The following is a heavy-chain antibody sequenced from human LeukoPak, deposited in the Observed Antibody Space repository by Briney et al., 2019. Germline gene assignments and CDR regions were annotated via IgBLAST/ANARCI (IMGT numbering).Heavy chain of an antibody. CDR3: ARGAHYHDSSQGYDY. CDR1: GYTFTGYY. Sequence: ASVKVSCKASGYTFTGYYMHWVRQAPGQGLEWMGWINPNSGGTNYAQKFQSRVTMTRDTSISTAYMELSRLRSDDTAVYYCARGAHYHDSSQGYDYWGQGTLVTVSS. D-gene: IGHD3-22*01. V-gene: IGHV1-2*02. J-gene: IGHJ4*02. CDR2: INPNSGGT.